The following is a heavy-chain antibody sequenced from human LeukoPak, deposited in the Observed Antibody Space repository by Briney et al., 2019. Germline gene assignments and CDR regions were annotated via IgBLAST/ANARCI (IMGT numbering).Heavy chain of an antibody. J-gene: IGHJ4*02. CDR1: GGSISSYY. CDR3: ASAPYYYGSGSYYQFDY. CDR2: IYYSGST. D-gene: IGHD3-10*01. V-gene: IGHV4-59*08. Sequence: SETLSLTCTVSGGSISSYYWSWIRQPPGKGLEWIGYIYYSGSTNYNPSLKSRVTISVDTSKNQISLKLSSVTAADTAVYYCASAPYYYGSGSYYQFDYWGQGTLVTVSS.